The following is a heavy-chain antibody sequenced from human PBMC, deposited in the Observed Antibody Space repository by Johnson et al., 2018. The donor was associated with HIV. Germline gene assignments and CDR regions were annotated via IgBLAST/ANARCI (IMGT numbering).Heavy chain of an antibody. CDR3: AKDMCGYSSSWDEREGASDI. D-gene: IGHD6-13*01. Sequence: VQLVESGGGLVPPGGSLRLSCAVPGFPVSSNYMRWVRQAPGKGLEWVSVIYSGGTTYSADSVKGRFTISRDNARHSLYLQMKSLRPEDTALYYCAKDMCGYSSSWDEREGASDIWGRGTMVTVSA. CDR2: IYSGGTT. J-gene: IGHJ3*02. V-gene: IGHV3-66*02. CDR1: GFPVSSNY.